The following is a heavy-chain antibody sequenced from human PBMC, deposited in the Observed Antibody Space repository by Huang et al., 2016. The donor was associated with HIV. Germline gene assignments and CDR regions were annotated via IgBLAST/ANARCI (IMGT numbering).Heavy chain of an antibody. CDR1: GDSISRGGYL. V-gene: IGHV4-30-4*08. CDR3: ARDRITQCNGGRCYSDWSDP. Sequence: QVQLQESGPGPVQPSQTLSLTCTVSGDSISRGGYLWSWIRQSPGKGLAWDGSIDCTVTTTYYPSLRSRVTMSVDTSKNQFSLRLTSVTAEDTAVYYCARDRITQCNGGRCYSDWSDPWGQGTLVIVSS. CDR2: IDCTVTT. J-gene: IGHJ5*02. D-gene: IGHD2-15*01.